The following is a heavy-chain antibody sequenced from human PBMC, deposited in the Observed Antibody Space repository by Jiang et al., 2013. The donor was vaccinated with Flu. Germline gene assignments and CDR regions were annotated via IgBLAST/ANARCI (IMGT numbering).Heavy chain of an antibody. CDR1: GGSFSGYY. D-gene: IGHD3-10*01. CDR3: ARHLISDPDGRRAFDV. CDR2: SSHSGST. Sequence: GSGLVKPSETLSLTCAVYGGSFSGYYWSWIRQPPGKGLEWIGESSHSGSTGYNPSLKSRVTISVDMSKNQFSLTLSSVTAADTAVYYCARHLISDPDGRRAFDVWAQGTMFTVSS. V-gene: IGHV4-34*01. J-gene: IGHJ3*01.